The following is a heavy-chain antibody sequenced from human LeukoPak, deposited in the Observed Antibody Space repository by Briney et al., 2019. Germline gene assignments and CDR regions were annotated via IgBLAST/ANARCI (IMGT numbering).Heavy chain of an antibody. CDR2: INHSGST. CDR3: AKSGEFHPDAFDI. J-gene: IGHJ3*02. Sequence: PGGSLRLSCAASGFTFSSYSMNWVRQPPGKGLEWIGEINHSGSTNYNPSLKSRVTISVDTSKNQFSLKLSSVTAADTAVYYCAKSGEFHPDAFDIWGQGTMVAVSS. D-gene: IGHD3-10*01. CDR1: GFTFSSYS. V-gene: IGHV4-34*08.